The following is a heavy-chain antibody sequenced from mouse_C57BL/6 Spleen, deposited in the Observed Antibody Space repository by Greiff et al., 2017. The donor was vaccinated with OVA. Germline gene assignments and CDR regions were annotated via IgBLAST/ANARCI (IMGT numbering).Heavy chain of an antibody. V-gene: IGHV1-53*01. CDR1: GYTFTSYW. Sequence: QVQLQQPGTELVKPGASVKLSCKASGYTFTSYWMHWVKQRPGQGLEWIGNINPSNGGTNYNEKFKSKATLTVDKSSSTAYMQLSSLTSEDSAVYYCASSSYGSTPYYAMDYWGQGTSVTVSS. CDR2: INPSNGGT. J-gene: IGHJ4*01. CDR3: ASSSYGSTPYYAMDY. D-gene: IGHD1-1*01.